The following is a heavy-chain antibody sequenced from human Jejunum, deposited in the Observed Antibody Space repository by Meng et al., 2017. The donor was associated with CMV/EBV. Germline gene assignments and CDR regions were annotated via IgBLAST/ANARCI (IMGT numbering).Heavy chain of an antibody. CDR2: ISRSSTL. Sequence: FAPSGFTFRAYSITWLRRAPGKWLEWVSSISRSSTLSYAASVKCQFTISRDNAKNSLYLQMNSLRADDTAVYYCARDLVGSLAPNNWGQGTLVTVSS. J-gene: IGHJ4*02. V-gene: IGHV3-69-1*02. CDR3: ARDLVGSLAPNN. D-gene: IGHD2-8*02. CDR1: GFTFRAYS.